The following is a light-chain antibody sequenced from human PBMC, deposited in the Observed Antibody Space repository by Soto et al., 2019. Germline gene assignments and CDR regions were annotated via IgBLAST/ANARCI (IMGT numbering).Light chain of an antibody. CDR2: GAS. V-gene: IGKV3-20*01. J-gene: IGKJ5*01. CDR3: QQYGSSPMT. CDR1: QSVSSNY. Sequence: IMMTQSPVTLSVSPGERATLSCRASQSVSSNYLAWYQQNPGQAPRLLIYGASSRATGIPDRFSGSGSGTNFTLTISRLEPEDVAVYYCQQYGSSPMTFGQGTRLEIK.